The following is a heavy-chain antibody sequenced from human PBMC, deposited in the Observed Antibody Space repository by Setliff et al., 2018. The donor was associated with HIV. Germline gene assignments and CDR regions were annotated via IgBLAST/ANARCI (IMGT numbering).Heavy chain of an antibody. V-gene: IGHV4-39*01. CDR1: GGSIKSSSDY. CDR3: ARLGESGYDFRGFFDF. Sequence: NPSETLSLTCTVSGGSIKSSSDYWGWIRQPPGKGLEWIGTIYYSGSTYYNPSLQSRVSISVDTSNNQFSLKLHSVSTSDRGVYFCARLGESGYDFRGFFDFWGPGMLVTVSS. CDR2: IYYSGST. D-gene: IGHD5-12*01. J-gene: IGHJ4*02.